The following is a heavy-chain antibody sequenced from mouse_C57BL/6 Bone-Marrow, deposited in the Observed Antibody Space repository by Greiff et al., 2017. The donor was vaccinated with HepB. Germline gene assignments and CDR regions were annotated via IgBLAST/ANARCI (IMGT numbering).Heavy chain of an antibody. CDR2: ISSGGSYT. CDR1: GFTFSSYG. CDR3: ERTYGNYAMDY. V-gene: IGHV5-6*02. D-gene: IGHD2-1*01. Sequence: DVKLVESGGDLVKPGGSLKLSCAASGFTFSSYGMSWVRQTPDKRLEWVATISSGGSYTYYPDNVKGRFTISRDNAKNTLYLQMSSLKSEDTAMYYCERTYGNYAMDYWGQGTSVTVSS. J-gene: IGHJ4*01.